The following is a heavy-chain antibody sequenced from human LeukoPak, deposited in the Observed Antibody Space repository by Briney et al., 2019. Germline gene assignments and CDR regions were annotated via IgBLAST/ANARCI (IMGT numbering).Heavy chain of an antibody. CDR1: GGTFSSYA. J-gene: IGHJ6*03. CDR2: IIPILGIA. CDR3: ARAYSGSPRTYYYYYYMDV. V-gene: IGHV1-69*04. D-gene: IGHD1-26*01. Sequence: SVKVSCKASGGTFSSYAISWVRQAPGQGLEWMGRIIPILGIANYAQKFQGRVTITADKSTSTAYMELSSLRSEDTAVYYCARAYSGSPRTYYYYYYMDVWGKGTTVTVSS.